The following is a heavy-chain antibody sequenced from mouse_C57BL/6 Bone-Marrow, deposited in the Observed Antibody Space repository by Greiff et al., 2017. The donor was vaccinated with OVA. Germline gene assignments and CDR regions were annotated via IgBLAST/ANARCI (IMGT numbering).Heavy chain of an antibody. CDR1: GFTFSDYY. CDR3: ASQGLRVLYYDAMDY. V-gene: IGHV5-12*01. Sequence: EVKLVESGGGLVQPGGSLKLSCAASGFTFSDYYMYWVRQTPEKRLEWVAYISNGGGSTYYPDTVKGRFTISGDNAKNTLYLQRSRLKSEDTAMYYGASQGLRVLYYDAMDYWGQGASVTVSS. CDR2: ISNGGGST. J-gene: IGHJ4*01. D-gene: IGHD2-2*01.